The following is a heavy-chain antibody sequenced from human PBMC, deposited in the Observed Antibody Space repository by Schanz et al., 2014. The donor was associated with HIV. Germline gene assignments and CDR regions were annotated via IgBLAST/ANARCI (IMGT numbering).Heavy chain of an antibody. CDR2: VSGYNATT. J-gene: IGHJ4*02. D-gene: IGHD2-21*02. Sequence: QVQLVQSGAEVKKPGASVKVSCKTSGYLFTNYGVNWVRQAPGQGPEWMGWVSGYNATTEFARVVQGRGTMTRDTCTTTSYMELRNLRANDTAVYYSARGLGRCGGDCRCSPLDYWGQGTLVVVSS. CDR3: ARGLGRCGGDCRCSPLDY. V-gene: IGHV1-18*01. CDR1: GYLFTNYG.